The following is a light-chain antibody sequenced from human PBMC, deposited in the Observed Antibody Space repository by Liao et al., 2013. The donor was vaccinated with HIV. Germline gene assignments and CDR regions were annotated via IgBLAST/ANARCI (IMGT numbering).Light chain of an antibody. CDR2: QDN. Sequence: SYELTQPPSVSVSPGQTATITCYGVYLEDKHVCWYQQRPGQSPVLLICQDNKRPSGIPERFSGSNSGNTATLAISGTQPVDEAEYFCQAWDSSAALYTFGTGTKVTVL. J-gene: IGLJ1*01. CDR1: YLEDKH. CDR3: QAWDSSAALYT. V-gene: IGLV3-1*01.